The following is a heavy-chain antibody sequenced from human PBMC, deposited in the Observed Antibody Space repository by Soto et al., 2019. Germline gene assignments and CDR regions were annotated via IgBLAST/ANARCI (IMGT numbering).Heavy chain of an antibody. Sequence: EVQLVESGGGLVKPGGSLRLSCVASGFTFSSFTMKWVRQAPGKGLEWVSSISSSSSSIYNADSVKGRFTISRDNAKNSLYLQLNSLRAEDTAVYYWARLFKWVLPASIGPESLESPNYNNYYGFDVWGYGTTVIVSS. D-gene: IGHD2-2*01. CDR3: ARLFKWVLPASIGPESLESPNYNNYYGFDV. CDR1: GFTFSSFT. J-gene: IGHJ6*04. CDR2: ISSSSSSI. V-gene: IGHV3-21*01.